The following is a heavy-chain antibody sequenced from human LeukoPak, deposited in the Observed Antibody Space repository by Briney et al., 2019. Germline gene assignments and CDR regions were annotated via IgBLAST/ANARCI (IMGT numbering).Heavy chain of an antibody. V-gene: IGHV3-7*01. CDR1: GFTFTTYW. CDR2: IKQDGTEK. CDR3: AEVAHYYYGSESYYFFEH. Sequence: PGESLRLSCAASGFTFTTYWMSWVRQPPGKGLEWVANIKQDGTEKYYVDSVKGRFTISRDNAKNSLYLQMNSLRVEDTAIYYCAEVAHYYYGSESYYFFEHWGQGTPVTASS. D-gene: IGHD3-10*01. J-gene: IGHJ4*02.